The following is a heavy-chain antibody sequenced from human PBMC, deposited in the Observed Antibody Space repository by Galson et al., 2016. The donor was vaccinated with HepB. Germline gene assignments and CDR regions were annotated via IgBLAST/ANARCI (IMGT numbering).Heavy chain of an antibody. CDR2: ISYDGRNK. Sequence: SLRLSCAGSGFIVSDNYMSWVRQAPGKGLEWVALISYDGRNKNYVDSVKGRFTISRDNSKNTLYLQMNSLRAEDTAVYYCAKDPLLLDVVMSAATSWGQGTLVTVSP. CDR1: GFIVSDNY. D-gene: IGHD2-15*01. V-gene: IGHV3-30*18. J-gene: IGHJ4*02. CDR3: AKDPLLLDVVMSAATS.